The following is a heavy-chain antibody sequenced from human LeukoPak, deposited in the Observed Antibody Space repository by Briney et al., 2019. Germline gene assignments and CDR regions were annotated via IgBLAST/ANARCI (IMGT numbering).Heavy chain of an antibody. CDR2: IYYSGST. CDR3: ARLTVWGSYRYDP. D-gene: IGHD3-16*02. CDR1: GGSVSSSTYY. Sequence: PSETLSLTCTVSGGSVSSSTYYWGWIRQPPGKGLEWIGSIYYSGSTYHNPSLKSRVTISVDTSKNQFSLKLSSVTAADTAVYYCARLTVWGSYRYDPWGQGTLVTVSS. V-gene: IGHV4-39*01. J-gene: IGHJ5*02.